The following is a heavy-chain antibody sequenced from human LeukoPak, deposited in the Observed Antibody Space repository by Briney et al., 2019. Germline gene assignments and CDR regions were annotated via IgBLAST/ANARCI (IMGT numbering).Heavy chain of an antibody. CDR1: GYTFTSYG. V-gene: IGHV1-18*01. CDR2: ISAYNGNT. J-gene: IGHJ4*02. D-gene: IGHD1-26*01. CDR3: ARPRTGIVGATTGFDY. Sequence: ASVEVSCKASGYTFTSYGISWVRQAPGQGLEWMGWISAYNGNTNYAQKLQGRVTMTTDTSTSTAYMELRSLRSDDTAVYYCARPRTGIVGATTGFDYWGQGTLVTVSS.